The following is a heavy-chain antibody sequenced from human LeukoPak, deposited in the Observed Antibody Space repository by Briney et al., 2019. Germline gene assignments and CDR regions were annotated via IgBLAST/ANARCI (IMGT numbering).Heavy chain of an antibody. V-gene: IGHV4-59*01. Sequence: SETLSLTCTVSGGSIISYYWSWIREPPGKGLEWIGYIYYSGSTNYNPSLKSRVTISVDTSKNQFSLKLSSVTAADTAVYYCARDSADGNDYWGQGTLVTVSS. D-gene: IGHD5-24*01. J-gene: IGHJ4*02. CDR3: ARDSADGNDY. CDR1: GGSIISYY. CDR2: IYYSGST.